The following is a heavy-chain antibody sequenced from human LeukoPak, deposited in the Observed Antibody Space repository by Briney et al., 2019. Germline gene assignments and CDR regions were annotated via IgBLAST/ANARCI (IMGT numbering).Heavy chain of an antibody. V-gene: IGHV1-69*13. Sequence: SVKVSCKASGGTFSSYAISWVRQAPAQGLEWMGGIIPIFGTANYAQKFQGRVTITADESTSTAYMELSSLRSEDTAVYYCARGGRYYYDSSGYYYDADYWGQGTLVTVSS. CDR1: GGTFSSYA. D-gene: IGHD3-22*01. CDR2: IIPIFGTA. CDR3: ARGGRYYYDSSGYYYDADY. J-gene: IGHJ4*02.